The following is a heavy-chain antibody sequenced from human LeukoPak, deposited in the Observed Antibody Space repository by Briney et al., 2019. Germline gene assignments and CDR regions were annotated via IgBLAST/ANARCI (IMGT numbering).Heavy chain of an antibody. Sequence: PGGSLRLSCAASGFTFSSYGMHWVRQAPGKGLEWVAFIRYDGSNKYYADSVKGRFTISRDNSKNTLYLQMNSLRAEDTAVYYCARDSAMVILYYYYYMDVWGKGTTVTVSS. CDR1: GFTFSSYG. CDR2: IRYDGSNK. CDR3: ARDSAMVILYYYYYMDV. J-gene: IGHJ6*03. V-gene: IGHV3-30*02. D-gene: IGHD5-18*01.